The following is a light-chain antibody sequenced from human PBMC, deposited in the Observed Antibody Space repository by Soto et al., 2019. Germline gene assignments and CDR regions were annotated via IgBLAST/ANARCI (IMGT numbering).Light chain of an antibody. V-gene: IGLV2-8*01. CDR2: EVS. CDR3: SSYAGSNIV. CDR1: SSDVGGYNY. Sequence: QSALTQPPSASGSPGQSVTISCTGTSSDVGGYNYVSWYQQHPGKAPKLMIYEVSKRPSGVPDRFSGSKSGNTASLTVSGLQAEDEADYCCSSYAGSNIVFGAGTKVTVL. J-gene: IGLJ1*01.